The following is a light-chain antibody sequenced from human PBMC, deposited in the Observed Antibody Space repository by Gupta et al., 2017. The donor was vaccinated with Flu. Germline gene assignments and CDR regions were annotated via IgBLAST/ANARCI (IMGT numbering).Light chain of an antibody. V-gene: IGLV1-40*01. CDR3: QSYDISLSGWRV. CDR1: SSNIGAGFD. Sequence: QSVLTQPPSVSGAPGQRVTISCTGSSSNIGAGFDVHWYQLLPGTAPKLLIYTNTNRPSGVPDRCSGSKSGTSASLAITGLQAADEADYYCQSYDISLSGWRVFGGGTKVTVL. CDR2: TNT. J-gene: IGLJ3*02.